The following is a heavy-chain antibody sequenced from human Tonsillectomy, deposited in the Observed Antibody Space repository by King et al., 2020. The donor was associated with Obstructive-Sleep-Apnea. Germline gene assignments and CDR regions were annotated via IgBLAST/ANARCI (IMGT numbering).Heavy chain of an antibody. D-gene: IGHD1-26*01. V-gene: IGHV4-59*01. CDR3: ASGRGGGEDWFDP. CDR2: FYYSGST. J-gene: IGHJ5*02. Sequence: MQLQESGPGLVKPSETLSLTCTVSGGSISSYYWIWMRQPPGKGLEWIGYFYYSGSTNYNPSLKSRVTISVDTAKNQFSLRLSSVTAADTAVYYCASGRGGGEDWFDPWGQGTLVTVSS. CDR1: GGSISSYY.